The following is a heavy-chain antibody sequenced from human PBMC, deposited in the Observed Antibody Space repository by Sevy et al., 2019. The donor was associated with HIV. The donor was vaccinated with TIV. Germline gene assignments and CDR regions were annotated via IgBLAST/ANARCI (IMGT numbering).Heavy chain of an antibody. Sequence: ASVKVSCKASGYTFTGYYMHWVRQAPGQGLEWMGWINPNSGGTNYAQKFQGRVTMTRDTSISTAYMELSRLRSDDTAVYYCARDDCPNGVCRPGYWGQGTLVTVSS. CDR1: GYTFTGYY. D-gene: IGHD2-8*01. V-gene: IGHV1-2*02. CDR3: ARDDCPNGVCRPGY. J-gene: IGHJ4*02. CDR2: INPNSGGT.